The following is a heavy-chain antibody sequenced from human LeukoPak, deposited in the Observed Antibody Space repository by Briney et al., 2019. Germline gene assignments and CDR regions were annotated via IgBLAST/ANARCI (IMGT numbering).Heavy chain of an antibody. D-gene: IGHD4-17*01. CDR2: INSDGSST. V-gene: IGHV3-74*01. Sequence: GGSLRLSCAASGFTFSSYWMHWVRQAPGKGLVWVSRINSDGSSTSYADSVKGRFTISRDNAKNTLYLQMNSLRAEDTAVYYCATLDYGDPTLFDYWGQGTLVTVSS. CDR3: ATLDYGDPTLFDY. J-gene: IGHJ4*02. CDR1: GFTFSSYW.